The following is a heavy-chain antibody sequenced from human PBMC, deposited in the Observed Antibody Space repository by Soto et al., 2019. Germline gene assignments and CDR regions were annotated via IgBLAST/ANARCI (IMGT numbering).Heavy chain of an antibody. V-gene: IGHV3-33*01. Sequence: QVQLVESGGGVVQPGRSLRLSCAASGFTFSSYGMYWVRQAPGKGLEWVAVIWYDGSNKYYGASVKGRFTISRDDSKNTVYLQMNSLRVEDMAVYYCAREGYGSGSYPDFWGQGTLVTVSS. CDR2: IWYDGSNK. J-gene: IGHJ4*02. D-gene: IGHD3-10*01. CDR3: AREGYGSGSYPDF. CDR1: GFTFSSYG.